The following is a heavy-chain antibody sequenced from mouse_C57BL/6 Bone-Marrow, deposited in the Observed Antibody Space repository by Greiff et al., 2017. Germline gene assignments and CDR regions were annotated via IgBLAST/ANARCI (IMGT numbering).Heavy chain of an antibody. V-gene: IGHV14-4*01. CDR3: TTDYGGSYYAMDD. CDR2: IDPENGDT. CDR1: GFNIKDDY. Sequence: EVQLQQSGAELVRPGASVKLSCTASGFNIKDDYMHWVKQRPEQGLEWIGWIDPENGDTEYASKFQGKATITADTSSNTAYLQLSSLTSEDTAVYYSTTDYGGSYYAMDDWGQGTSVTVSS. J-gene: IGHJ4*01. D-gene: IGHD2-4*01.